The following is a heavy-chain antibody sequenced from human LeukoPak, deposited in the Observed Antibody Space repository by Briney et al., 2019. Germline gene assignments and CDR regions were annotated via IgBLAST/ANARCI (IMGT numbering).Heavy chain of an antibody. J-gene: IGHJ5*02. CDR3: AREGASGSYSRFDP. V-gene: IGHV1-46*01. D-gene: IGHD3-10*01. Sequence: ASVKVSCKASGYTFTSYHMHWVRQAPGQGLEWMGIINPSGGSTSYARKFQGRVSMTRDTSTSTVYMELSSLRSGDTAVYYCAREGASGSYSRFDPWGQGTLVTVSS. CDR1: GYTFTSYH. CDR2: INPSGGST.